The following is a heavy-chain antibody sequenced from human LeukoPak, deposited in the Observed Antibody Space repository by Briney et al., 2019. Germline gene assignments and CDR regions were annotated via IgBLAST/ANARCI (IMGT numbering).Heavy chain of an antibody. Sequence: ASVKVSCKASGYTFTNYDISWVRQATGRGLEWMGWMNPNSGNTGYAEKFQGRVTMTRDTSISTAYMELSSLRSDDTAVYYCARNSGLADCWGQGTLVTVSS. J-gene: IGHJ4*02. CDR1: GYTFTNYD. V-gene: IGHV1-8*01. D-gene: IGHD5-12*01. CDR2: MNPNSGNT. CDR3: ARNSGLADC.